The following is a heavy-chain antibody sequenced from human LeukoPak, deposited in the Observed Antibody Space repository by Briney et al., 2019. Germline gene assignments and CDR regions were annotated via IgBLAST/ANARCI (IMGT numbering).Heavy chain of an antibody. J-gene: IGHJ6*03. V-gene: IGHV1-2*02. Sequence: ASVKVSCKASGYTFTGYYMHWVRQAPGQGLEWMGWINPNSGGTNYAQKFQGRVTMTRDTSISTAYMEPSRLRSDDTAVYYCARGDIVVVPAAIPDHYYMDVWGKGTTVTVSS. CDR3: ARGDIVVVPAAIPDHYYMDV. CDR1: GYTFTGYY. D-gene: IGHD2-2*01. CDR2: INPNSGGT.